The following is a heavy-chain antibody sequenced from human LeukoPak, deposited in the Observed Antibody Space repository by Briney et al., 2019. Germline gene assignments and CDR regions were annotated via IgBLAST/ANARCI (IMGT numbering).Heavy chain of an antibody. CDR1: GFTFSSYA. J-gene: IGHJ4*02. CDR2: ISGSGGST. CDR3: AISLPGPYYYDSSAKGY. D-gene: IGHD3-22*01. Sequence: GGSLRLSCAASGFTFSSYAMSWVRQAPGKGLEWVSAISGSGGSTYYADSVKGRFTISRDNSKNTLYLQMNSLRAEDTAVYYCAISLPGPYYYDSSAKGYWGQGTLATVSS. V-gene: IGHV3-23*01.